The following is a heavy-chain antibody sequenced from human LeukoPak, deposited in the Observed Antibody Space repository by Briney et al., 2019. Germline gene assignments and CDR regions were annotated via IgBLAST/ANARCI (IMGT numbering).Heavy chain of an antibody. CDR1: GFTFSSHW. CDR3: ARGHVPGSTRHWDF. Sequence: AGGSLRLSCEASGFTFSSHWMHWVRQVPGKGLVWVARIRGDENEIDYADSVKGRFTISRDNANNTLYLQMNSLRVEDTAVYFCARGHVPGSTRHWDFWGQGTLVTVSS. D-gene: IGHD3-10*01. J-gene: IGHJ4*02. CDR2: IRGDENEI. V-gene: IGHV3-74*01.